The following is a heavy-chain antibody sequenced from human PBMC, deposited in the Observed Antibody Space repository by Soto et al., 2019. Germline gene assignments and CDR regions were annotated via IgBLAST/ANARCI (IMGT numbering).Heavy chain of an antibody. CDR1: GGSITTGGSY. V-gene: IGHV4-31*03. Sequence: TLSLPCTVSGGSITTGGSYWSWIRQHPGKGLEWIGNIYHSGNTYYNPSLKSRLTISVDTSKNHFSLMVDSVTAADTAVYYCARARFQVLYGKPYFDSWGQGTLVTVSS. D-gene: IGHD2-2*02. CDR2: IYHSGNT. CDR3: ARARFQVLYGKPYFDS. J-gene: IGHJ4*02.